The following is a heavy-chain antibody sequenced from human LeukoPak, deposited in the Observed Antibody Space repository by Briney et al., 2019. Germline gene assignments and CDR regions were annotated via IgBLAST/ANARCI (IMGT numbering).Heavy chain of an antibody. D-gene: IGHD3-3*02. CDR1: GFTFSRYS. CDR2: ISGGSTSA. J-gene: IGHJ6*02. Sequence: GGSLRLSCAVSGFTFSRYSMNWVRQAPGKGLEWVSVISGGSTSAFYADSVKGRFTISRDNAKNSLYLQMDSLRAEDTAVYYCARNTPSLSTNGMDVWGQGTAVTVSS. CDR3: ARNTPSLSTNGMDV. V-gene: IGHV3-21*01.